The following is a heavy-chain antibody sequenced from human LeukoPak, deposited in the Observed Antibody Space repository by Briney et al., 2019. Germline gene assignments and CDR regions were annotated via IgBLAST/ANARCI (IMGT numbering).Heavy chain of an antibody. CDR1: GGSISSFY. V-gene: IGHV4-59*01. CDR3: ARGVVAAPTNFDC. J-gene: IGHJ4*02. D-gene: IGHD2-15*01. Sequence: SETLSLTCTVSGGSISSFYWSWIRQPPGKQLEWIGYIFYSGSTNYNPSLKSRVTLSVDTSKNQFSLKLSSVTAADTAVYYCARGVVAAPTNFDCWGQGTLVTVSS. CDR2: IFYSGST.